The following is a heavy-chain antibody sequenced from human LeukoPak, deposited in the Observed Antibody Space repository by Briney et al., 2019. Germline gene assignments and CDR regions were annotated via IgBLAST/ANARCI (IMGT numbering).Heavy chain of an antibody. D-gene: IGHD2-15*01. CDR1: GYTFTGYY. V-gene: IGHV1-2*02. CDR2: INPNSGGT. Sequence: ASVNVSCKSSGYTFTGYYMHWVRQAPGQGLEWMGWINPNSGGTNYAQKLQGRVTMTRDTSISTAYMELRRLRSDDTAVYYCARDPRPRGYCSGGSCYFETNWFDPWGEGTLVTVSS. J-gene: IGHJ5*02. CDR3: ARDPRPRGYCSGGSCYFETNWFDP.